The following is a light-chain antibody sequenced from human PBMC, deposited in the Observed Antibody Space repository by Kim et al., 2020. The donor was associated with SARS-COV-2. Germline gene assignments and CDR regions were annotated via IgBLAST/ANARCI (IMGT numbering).Light chain of an antibody. CDR1: QTIGMNF. V-gene: IGKV3-20*01. J-gene: IGKJ1*01. CDR2: GTI. CDR3: QQYENSSWT. Sequence: EIVLTQSPGTVSLSPGERVTLSCRASQTIGMNFLAWYQQKPGQAPRLLIYGTITRATGIPDRFRGRGSGTDFTLTISRLEPEDFAIYYCQQYENSSWTFGQGTKVEIK.